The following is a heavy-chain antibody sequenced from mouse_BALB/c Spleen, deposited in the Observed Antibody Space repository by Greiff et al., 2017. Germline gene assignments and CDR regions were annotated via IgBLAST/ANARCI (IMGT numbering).Heavy chain of an antibody. CDR2: IWAGGST. Sequence: VQLKESGPGLVAPSQSLSITCTVSGFSLTSYGVHWVRQPPGKGLEWLGVIWAGGSTNYNSALMSRLSISKDNSKSQVFLKMNSLQTDDTAMYYCARPITTVPYAMDYWGQGTSVTVSS. D-gene: IGHD1-1*01. J-gene: IGHJ4*01. CDR3: ARPITTVPYAMDY. CDR1: GFSLTSYG. V-gene: IGHV2-9*02.